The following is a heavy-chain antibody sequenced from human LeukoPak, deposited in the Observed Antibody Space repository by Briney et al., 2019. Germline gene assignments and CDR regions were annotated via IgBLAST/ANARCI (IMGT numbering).Heavy chain of an antibody. Sequence: PSETLSLTCAVSGGSISSVNLWSWVRQPPGKGLEWVGEMYLSGTDTYNPSLRGRVTISVDTSKNQFSLKLSSVTAADTAVYYCAARLGGWELLWLPLDYWGQGTLVTVSS. CDR1: GGSISSVNL. D-gene: IGHD1-26*01. CDR3: AARLGGWELLWLPLDY. J-gene: IGHJ4*02. V-gene: IGHV4-4*02. CDR2: MYLSGTD.